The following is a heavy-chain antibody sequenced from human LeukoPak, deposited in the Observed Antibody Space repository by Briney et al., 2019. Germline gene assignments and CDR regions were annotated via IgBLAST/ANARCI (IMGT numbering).Heavy chain of an antibody. J-gene: IGHJ6*03. D-gene: IGHD1-26*01. V-gene: IGHV3-7*01. CDR2: IKQDGSEK. Sequence: GGSLRLSCAASGFTFSSYWMSWVRQAPGKGLEWVANIKQDGSEKYYVDSVKGRFTISRDNAKNSLYLQMNSLRAEDTAVYYCAREGSGSYLYYYYMDVWGKGATVTVSS. CDR3: AREGSGSYLYYYYMDV. CDR1: GFTFSSYW.